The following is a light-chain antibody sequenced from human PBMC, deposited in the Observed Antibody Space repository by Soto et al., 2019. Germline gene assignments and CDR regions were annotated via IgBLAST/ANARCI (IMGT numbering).Light chain of an antibody. V-gene: IGKV1-5*03. CDR3: QHYNVYPWT. Sequence: DIQLTQSPSFLSASVGARVPITCRASQTISRWLAWYPQKPGKAPKLLIYEASSLQSGVPSRFSGSGSGTEFTLPISSLQPDDFATYYCQHYNVYPWTFGQGTKVDIK. J-gene: IGKJ1*01. CDR1: QTISRW. CDR2: EAS.